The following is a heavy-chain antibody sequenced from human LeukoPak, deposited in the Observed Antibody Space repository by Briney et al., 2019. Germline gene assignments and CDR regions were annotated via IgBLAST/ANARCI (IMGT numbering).Heavy chain of an antibody. CDR2: INHSGST. V-gene: IGHV4-34*01. CDR1: GGSFSGYY. CDR3: ARADSSGWPIDY. Sequence: SETLSLTCAVYGGSFSGYYWSWIRQPPGKGLEWIGEINHSGSTNYNPSLKSRVTISVDTSKNQFSLKLSSVTAADTAVYYCARADSSGWPIDYWGQGTLVTVSS. J-gene: IGHJ4*02. D-gene: IGHD6-19*01.